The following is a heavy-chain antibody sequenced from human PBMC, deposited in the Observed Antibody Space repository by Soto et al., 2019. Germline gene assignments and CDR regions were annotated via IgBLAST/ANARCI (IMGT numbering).Heavy chain of an antibody. V-gene: IGHV1-18*01. Sequence: CKASGYTFTSYSISWVGQAPGQGLEWMGWISAYNGNTNYAQKLQGRVTMTTDTSTSTAYMELRSLRSDDTAVYYCAREGRVSDAFDIWGQGTMVTVSS. D-gene: IGHD3-16*01. CDR2: ISAYNGNT. CDR3: AREGRVSDAFDI. J-gene: IGHJ3*02. CDR1: GYTFTSYS.